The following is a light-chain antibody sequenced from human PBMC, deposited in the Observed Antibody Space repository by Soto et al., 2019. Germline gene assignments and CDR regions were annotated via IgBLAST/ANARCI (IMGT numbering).Light chain of an antibody. CDR2: DVT. CDR3: CSYTDIALDVV. J-gene: IGLJ2*01. Sequence: QSVLTQPASVSGSPGQSITISCTGTSSDIGDYDYVSWYQHLPGKAPKLLIFDVTHRPSGVSDRFSGSKSGNTASLTISGFRPEDEADYYCCSYTDIALDVVFGGGTKLTVL. V-gene: IGLV2-14*01. CDR1: SSDIGDYDY.